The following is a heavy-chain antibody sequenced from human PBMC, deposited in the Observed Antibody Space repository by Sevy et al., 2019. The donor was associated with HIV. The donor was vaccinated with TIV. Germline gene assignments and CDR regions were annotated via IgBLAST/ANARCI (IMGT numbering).Heavy chain of an antibody. J-gene: IGHJ4*02. CDR2: FDPEDDEK. CDR3: ARVPTYYYGSSTYFDY. D-gene: IGHD3-10*01. V-gene: IGHV1-24*01. Sequence: ASVKVSCKVSGYTLTELSMHWVRQAPGKGLEWMGTFDPEDDEKIYAQKFQGRVTLTTDTSTSTVYMELSGLKSDDTAVYYCARVPTYYYGSSTYFDYWGQGTPVTVSS. CDR1: GYTLTELS.